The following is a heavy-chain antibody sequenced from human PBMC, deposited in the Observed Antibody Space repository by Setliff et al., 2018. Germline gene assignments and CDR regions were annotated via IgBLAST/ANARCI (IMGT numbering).Heavy chain of an antibody. CDR3: ARDGDILTTYYIYYYYMDV. Sequence: ASVKVSCKASGYTLTNYYMHWVRQAPGQGLEWMGIINPSGGLTRYAQKFQGRVTMTRDTSISTVYMEVSRLRSDDTAVYFCARDGDILTTYYIYYYYMDVWGKGTTVTVSS. J-gene: IGHJ6*03. CDR1: GYTLTNYY. D-gene: IGHD3-9*01. V-gene: IGHV1-46*01. CDR2: INPSGGLT.